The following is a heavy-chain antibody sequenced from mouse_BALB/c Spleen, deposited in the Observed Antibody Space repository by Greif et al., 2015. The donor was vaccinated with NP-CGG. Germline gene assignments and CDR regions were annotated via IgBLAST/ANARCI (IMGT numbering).Heavy chain of an antibody. CDR2: IDPANGNT. V-gene: IGHV14-3*02. CDR3: ARSGGYDGPWYFDV. J-gene: IGHJ1*01. CDR1: GFNIKDTY. Sequence: EVKLMESGAELVKPGASVKLSCTASGFNIKDTYMHWVKQRPEQGLEWIGRIDPANGNTKYDPKFQGKATITADTSSNTAYLQLSSLTSEDTAVYYCARSGGYDGPWYFDVWGAGTTVTVSS. D-gene: IGHD2-2*01.